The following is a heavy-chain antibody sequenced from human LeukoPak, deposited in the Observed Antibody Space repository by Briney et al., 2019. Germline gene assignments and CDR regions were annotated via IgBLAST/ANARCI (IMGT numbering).Heavy chain of an antibody. V-gene: IGHV3-7*01. CDR1: GFTFSSYW. CDR3: ARDLIVGTTIRYYFDY. D-gene: IGHD1-26*01. Sequence: PGGSLRLSCAASGFTFSSYWMSWVRQAPGKGLEWVANIKKDGSEKYYVDSVKGRFTISRDNAKNSLYLQMNSLRAEDTAVYYCARDLIVGTTIRYYFDYWGQGTLVTVSS. CDR2: IKKDGSEK. J-gene: IGHJ4*02.